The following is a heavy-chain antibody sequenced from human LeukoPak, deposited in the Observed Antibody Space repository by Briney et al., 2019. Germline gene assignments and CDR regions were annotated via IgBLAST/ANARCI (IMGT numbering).Heavy chain of an antibody. CDR1: GYSISSGYY. Sequence: PSETLSLTCTVSGYSISSGYYWGWIRQPPGQGLEWIGSIYHSGSTYYNPSLKSRVTISVDTSKNQFSLKLSSVTAADTAVYYCARDSPPEPWGQGTLVTVSS. D-gene: IGHD1-14*01. CDR3: ARDSPPEP. J-gene: IGHJ5*02. V-gene: IGHV4-38-2*02. CDR2: IYHSGST.